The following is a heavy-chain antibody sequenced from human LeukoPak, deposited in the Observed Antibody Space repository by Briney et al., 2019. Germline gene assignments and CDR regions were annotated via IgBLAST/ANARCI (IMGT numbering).Heavy chain of an antibody. D-gene: IGHD3-9*01. Sequence: AETLSLTCSVSGGSIRSKGYWSWIRQSPGKGLEWIGYIYNSAITNYNPHLKSRVTISPDTSKNQFSLELTSVTAADTATYYCVRDRVTGRFFGMDVWGQGTTIIVSS. J-gene: IGHJ6*02. CDR3: VRDRVTGRFFGMDV. CDR2: IYNSAIT. V-gene: IGHV4-59*12. CDR1: GGSIRSKGY.